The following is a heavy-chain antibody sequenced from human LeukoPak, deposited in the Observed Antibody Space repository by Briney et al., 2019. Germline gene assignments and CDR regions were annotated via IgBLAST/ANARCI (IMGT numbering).Heavy chain of an antibody. Sequence: ASVTLSYKTSGYTFTAYLMHWVRQAPGQGLEWMGWISPNSGDTKYAQKFQGRVTMTRDTSISTAYMELSRLTSGDTAVYYCVRALSTVATWLYLWGRGTLVSVSS. CDR1: GYTFTAYL. D-gene: IGHD4-17*01. CDR3: VRALSTVATWLYL. CDR2: ISPNSGDT. J-gene: IGHJ2*01. V-gene: IGHV1-2*02.